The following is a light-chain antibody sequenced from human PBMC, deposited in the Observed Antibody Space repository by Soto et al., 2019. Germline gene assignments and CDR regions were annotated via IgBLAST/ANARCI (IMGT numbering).Light chain of an antibody. Sequence: DIQMPQSQSSLSASVGDRVPITCRASQSISSYLNWYQQKPGKAHKLLIYAASSLQSGVPSRFSGSGSGTDFTLTISSLQPEDFATYYCQQSYSTPLTVGGGTKVDIK. CDR1: QSISSY. CDR2: AAS. CDR3: QQSYSTPLT. J-gene: IGKJ4*01. V-gene: IGKV1-39*01.